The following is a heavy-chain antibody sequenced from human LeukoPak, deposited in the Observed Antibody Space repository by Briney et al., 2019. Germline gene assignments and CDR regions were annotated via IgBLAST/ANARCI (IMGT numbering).Heavy chain of an antibody. D-gene: IGHD3-10*01. Sequence: TGGSLRLSCAASGFTFSSYAMSWVRQAPGKGLEWVSAISGSGGSTYYADSVKGRFTISRDNSKSTLYLQMNSLRAEDTAVYYCAKDSYGSGSYYNVDYFDYWGQGTLVTVSS. CDR2: ISGSGGST. V-gene: IGHV3-23*01. J-gene: IGHJ4*02. CDR3: AKDSYGSGSYYNVDYFDY. CDR1: GFTFSSYA.